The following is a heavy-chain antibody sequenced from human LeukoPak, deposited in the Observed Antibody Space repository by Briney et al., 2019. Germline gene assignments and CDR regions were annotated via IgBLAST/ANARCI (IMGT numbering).Heavy chain of an antibody. V-gene: IGHV1-8*01. Sequence: ASVKVSCKASGYTFTSYDINWMRQATGQGLEWMGWMNPNSGNTGYAQKFQGRVTMTRNTSISTAYMELSSLRSEDTAVYYCAKGYCSSTSCPPDYWGQGTLVTVSS. CDR3: AKGYCSSTSCPPDY. CDR1: GYTFTSYD. D-gene: IGHD2-2*01. J-gene: IGHJ4*02. CDR2: MNPNSGNT.